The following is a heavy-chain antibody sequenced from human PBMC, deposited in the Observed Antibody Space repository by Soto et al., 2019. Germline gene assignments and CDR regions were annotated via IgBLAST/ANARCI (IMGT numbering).Heavy chain of an antibody. V-gene: IGHV4-34*01. Sequence: SETLSLTCAVYGGSFSGYYWSWIRQPPGKGLEWIGEINHSGSTNYNPSLKSRVTISVDTSKNQFSLKLSSVTAADTAVYYCARATGYYDYWGQGTLVTVSS. J-gene: IGHJ4*02. CDR3: ARATGYYDY. CDR2: INHSGST. D-gene: IGHD4-17*01. CDR1: GGSFSGYY.